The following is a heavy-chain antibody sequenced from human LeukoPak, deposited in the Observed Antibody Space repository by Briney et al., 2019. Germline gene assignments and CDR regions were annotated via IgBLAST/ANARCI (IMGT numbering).Heavy chain of an antibody. V-gene: IGHV3-48*01. CDR3: ARDSPIGDYFDY. CDR2: ISSSSSFI. Sequence: GGSLRLSCAASGFTFSSYSMNWVRQAPGKGVEWISYISSSSSFIYYADSVKGRFTISRDNAKNSLYLQMNSLRADDTAVYYCARDSPIGDYFDYWGLGTLVTVSS. D-gene: IGHD3-22*01. CDR1: GFTFSSYS. J-gene: IGHJ4*02.